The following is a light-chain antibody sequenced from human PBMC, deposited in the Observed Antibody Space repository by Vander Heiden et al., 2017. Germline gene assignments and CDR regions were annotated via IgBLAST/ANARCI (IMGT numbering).Light chain of an antibody. Sequence: DIQMTQSPFSPSASLGDTLIVTCEASHRIYIFLNWYQQKPGRVPKLLISDASHLRPGVPSRFSESGSGTTFNLTIRGLQPEDFAIYFCQQYENLPLTFGGGTTLDIK. J-gene: IGKJ4*01. V-gene: IGKV1-33*01. CDR2: DAS. CDR3: QQYENLPLT. CDR1: HRIYIF.